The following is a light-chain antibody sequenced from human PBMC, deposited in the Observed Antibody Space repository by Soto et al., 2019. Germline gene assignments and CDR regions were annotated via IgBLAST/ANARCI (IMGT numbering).Light chain of an antibody. Sequence: IVLSQSPATMSLSQGERATLSCGASERVSSSYVAWYQMKAGLAPRLLIHDASTRASGIPDRFRGSKSGTDFTLTIRGLEPEDAALYYCQQYGSSPITFGQGTRLETK. CDR2: DAS. CDR1: ERVSSSY. J-gene: IGKJ5*01. CDR3: QQYGSSPIT. V-gene: IGKV3D-20*01.